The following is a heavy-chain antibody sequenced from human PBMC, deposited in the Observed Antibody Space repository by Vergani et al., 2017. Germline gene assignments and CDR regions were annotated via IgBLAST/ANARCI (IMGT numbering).Heavy chain of an antibody. CDR3: ARGSCLGCSCYKPLFDY. CDR1: GSYVGSGCYY. Sequence: QVQLQESGPGLVKASQTLSLTCSVSGSYVGSGCYYWSWVRQRPGMGRDWIDFNYYSGTTYYNPSLESRLTISLDTSENHHSLILASVTAADTAVYFCARGSCLGCSCYKPLFDYWGQGILVTVSS. V-gene: IGHV4-31*03. CDR2: NYYSGTT. D-gene: IGHD2-15*01. J-gene: IGHJ4*02.